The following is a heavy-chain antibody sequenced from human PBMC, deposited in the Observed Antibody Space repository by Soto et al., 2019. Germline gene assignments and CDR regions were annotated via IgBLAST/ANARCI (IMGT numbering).Heavy chain of an antibody. CDR1: GFTFSSYA. D-gene: IGHD6-6*01. CDR3: AKDKAVYSSSPYYFDY. J-gene: IGHJ4*02. CDR2: ISGSGGST. Sequence: GGSLRLSCAASGFTFSSYAMSWVRQAPGKGLEWVSAISGSGGSTYYADSVKGRFTISRDNSKNTLYLQMNSLRAEDTAVYYCAKDKAVYSSSPYYFDYWGQGTLVTVSS. V-gene: IGHV3-23*01.